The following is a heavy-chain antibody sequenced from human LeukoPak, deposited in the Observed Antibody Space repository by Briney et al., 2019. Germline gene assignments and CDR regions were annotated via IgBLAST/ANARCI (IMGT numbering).Heavy chain of an antibody. CDR1: GGSISSSSYY. CDR3: ARDRGTTVISGEFDY. V-gene: IGHV4-61*01. J-gene: IGHJ4*02. D-gene: IGHD4-17*01. Sequence: PSETLSLTCTVSGGSISSSSYYWGWIRQPPGKGLEWIGYIYYSGSTNYNPSLKSRVTISVDTSKNQFSLKLSSVTAADTAVYYCARDRGTTVISGEFDYWGQGTLVTVSS. CDR2: IYYSGST.